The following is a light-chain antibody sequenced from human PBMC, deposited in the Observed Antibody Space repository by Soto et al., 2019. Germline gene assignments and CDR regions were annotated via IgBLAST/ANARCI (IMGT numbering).Light chain of an antibody. V-gene: IGKV1-9*01. Sequence: DIQMTQSPSSLSSSVGYRFTITCRASQGISSYLAWYQQKPGKAPNLLIHTASTLQSGVPSRFSGSGSGTEFTLTISSLQPEDFATYYCQQRNSYPITFGQGTRLEIK. CDR2: TAS. CDR3: QQRNSYPIT. CDR1: QGISSY. J-gene: IGKJ5*01.